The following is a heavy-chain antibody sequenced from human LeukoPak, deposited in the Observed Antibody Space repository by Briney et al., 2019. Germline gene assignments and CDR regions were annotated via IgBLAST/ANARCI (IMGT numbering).Heavy chain of an antibody. CDR3: ARTKIGELVFDY. V-gene: IGHV1-18*01. CDR2: ISAYNGNT. Sequence: ASVKVSCKASGYTFTSYGISWVRQAPGQGLEWMGWISAYNGNTNYAQKFQGRVTITADKSTSTAYMELSSLRSEDTAVYYCARTKIGELVFDYWGQGTLVTVSS. J-gene: IGHJ4*02. CDR1: GYTFTSYG. D-gene: IGHD3-10*02.